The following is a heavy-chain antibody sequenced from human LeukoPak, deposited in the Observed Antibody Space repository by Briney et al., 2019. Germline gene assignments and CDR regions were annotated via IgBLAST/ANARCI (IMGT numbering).Heavy chain of an antibody. J-gene: IGHJ4*02. D-gene: IGHD4-17*01. CDR1: GFTFNYYA. CDR3: ARDFDYGPYYFDY. V-gene: IGHV3-21*01. Sequence: GGSLRLSCASSGFTFNYYAMTWVRQAPGKGLEWVSSISSSSSYIYYADSVKGRFTISRDNAKNSLYLQMNSLRAEDTAVYYCARDFDYGPYYFDYWGQGTLVTVSS. CDR2: ISSSSSYI.